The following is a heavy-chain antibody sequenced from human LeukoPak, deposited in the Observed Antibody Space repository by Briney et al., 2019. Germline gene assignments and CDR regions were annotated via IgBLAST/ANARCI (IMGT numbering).Heavy chain of an antibody. CDR1: GFTFSCYT. CDR3: ARDGDTVLTRGYYYYMDV. J-gene: IGHJ6*03. D-gene: IGHD4-23*01. V-gene: IGHV3-21*01. Sequence: GGSLRLSCAASGFTFSCYTMNWVRQAPGKGPEWVSSITSSSSYIYYADSVKGRFTISRDNARNSLYLQMNSLRAEDTALYYCARDGDTVLTRGYYYYMDVWGKGTTVTVSS. CDR2: ITSSSSYI.